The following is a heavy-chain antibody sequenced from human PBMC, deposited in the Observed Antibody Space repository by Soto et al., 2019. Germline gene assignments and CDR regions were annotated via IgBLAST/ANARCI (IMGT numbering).Heavy chain of an antibody. D-gene: IGHD6-19*01. V-gene: IGHV3-23*01. CDR3: AKSDGRGWFHYFQH. CDR2: ISKTGDST. J-gene: IGHJ1*01. CDR1: GFTFSSDT. Sequence: EVQLLESGGGLVQPGGSLRLSCAASGFTFSSDTMSWVRQAPGKGLEWVSAISKTGDSTHYADSVKGRFTISRDTSTNTLYLQMNSLRAEDTAVYCAKSDGRGWFHYFQHWGQGTLVTVSS.